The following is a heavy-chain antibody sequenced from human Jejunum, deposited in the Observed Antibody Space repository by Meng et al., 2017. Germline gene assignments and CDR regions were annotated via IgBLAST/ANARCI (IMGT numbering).Heavy chain of an antibody. Sequence: VEMGRAGGEVKGPGASGKVSCKASGYIFTDYYIHWVRQVPGRGLEWMGIVRPKRGVTFNAQKFDGRVTMTSDPSTRTVYMELRSLSSEDTASYFCAREPPEHYFFDSWGQGTLVTVSS. CDR1: GYIFTDYY. J-gene: IGHJ4*01. CDR3: AREPPEHYFFDS. V-gene: IGHV1-46*01. CDR2: VRPKRGVT. D-gene: IGHD1-14*01.